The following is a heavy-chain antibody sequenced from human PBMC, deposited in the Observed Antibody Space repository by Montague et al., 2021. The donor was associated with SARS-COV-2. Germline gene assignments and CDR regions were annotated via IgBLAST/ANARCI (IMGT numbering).Heavy chain of an antibody. CDR1: DGSISSGGYY. CDR3: ARSPEPMIILIITSLNWYFDL. J-gene: IGHJ2*01. V-gene: IGHV4-31*03. CDR2: IYYSGST. D-gene: IGHD3-22*01. Sequence: TLSLTCTVSDGSISSGGYYWSWIRQHPGKGLEWIGNIYYSGSTYYNPSLKSRVTISVDTSKNQFSLKMSSVTAADTAVYYCARSPEPMIILIITSLNWYFDLWGRGTLVTVSS.